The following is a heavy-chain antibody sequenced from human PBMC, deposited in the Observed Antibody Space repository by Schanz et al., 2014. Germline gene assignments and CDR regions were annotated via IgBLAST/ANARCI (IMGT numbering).Heavy chain of an antibody. CDR2: IYHSGST. V-gene: IGHV4-4*02. Sequence: QVQLQESGPGLVKPSGTLSLTCAFSGASISSSNWWSWVRQPPGKGLEWIGEIYHSGSTNYNASLKSRVARSVDKTKTQVTLKYRAVTAADTAVYYCARDSVRGATGGYGMDDWGQGTPVTVSS. D-gene: IGHD2-8*02. CDR3: ARDSVRGATGGYGMDD. CDR1: GASISSSNW. J-gene: IGHJ6*02.